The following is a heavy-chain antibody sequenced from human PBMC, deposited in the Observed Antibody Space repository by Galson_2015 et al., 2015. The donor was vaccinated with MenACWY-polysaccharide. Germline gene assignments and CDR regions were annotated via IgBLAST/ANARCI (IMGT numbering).Heavy chain of an antibody. CDR2: ISYDGGT. D-gene: IGHD1-26*01. V-gene: IGHV4-31*03. Sequence: TLSLTCTVSGDSITSGGYFWSWIRQHPGEGLEWIASISYDGGTYYNPSLKSRVTISVDTSKNQFSLKLSSVTAADTAVYYCARVEKYSGSFYILYWGQGTLVTVSS. CDR3: ARVEKYSGSFYILY. CDR1: GDSITSGGYF. J-gene: IGHJ4*02.